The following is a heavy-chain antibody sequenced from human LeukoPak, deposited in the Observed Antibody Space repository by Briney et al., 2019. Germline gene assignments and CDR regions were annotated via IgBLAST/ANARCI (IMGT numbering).Heavy chain of an antibody. V-gene: IGHV1-18*01. CDR2: ISAYNGYT. CDR1: GYTFTSYG. D-gene: IGHD6-13*01. CDR3: ARARRIAAAPYYFDY. Sequence: ASVKVSCKASGYTFTSYGISWVRQAPGQGLEWMGWISAYNGYTNYAQKLQGRVTMTTDTSTSTAYMELRSLRSDDTAVYYCARARRIAAAPYYFDYWGQGTLVTVSS. J-gene: IGHJ4*02.